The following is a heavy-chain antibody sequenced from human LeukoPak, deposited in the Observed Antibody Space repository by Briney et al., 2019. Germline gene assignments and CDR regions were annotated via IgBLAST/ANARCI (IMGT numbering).Heavy chain of an antibody. CDR1: GYTFTGYY. Sequence: ASVKVSCKASGYTFTGYYMHWVRQAPGQGLEWMGWINPNSGGTNYAQKFQGRVTMTRDTSISTAYMELSRLRSDDTAVYYCASPLRLGELSLGHDYWGQGTLVTVSS. CDR3: ASPLRLGELSLGHDY. CDR2: INPNSGGT. V-gene: IGHV1-2*02. J-gene: IGHJ4*02. D-gene: IGHD3-16*02.